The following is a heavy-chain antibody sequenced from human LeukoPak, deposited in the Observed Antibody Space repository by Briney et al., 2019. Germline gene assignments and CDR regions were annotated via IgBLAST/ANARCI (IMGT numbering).Heavy chain of an antibody. CDR2: IIPIFGKA. CDR1: GGTFSSYA. Sequence: GSSVKVSCKASGGTFSSYAISWVRQAPGQGLEWMGEIIPIFGKANYAQKFQGRVTITTDESTSTAYMELGSLRSEDSALYYCARHGGITIFGVAQTGGAFDIWGQGTMVTVSS. D-gene: IGHD3-3*01. J-gene: IGHJ3*02. V-gene: IGHV1-69*05. CDR3: ARHGGITIFGVAQTGGAFDI.